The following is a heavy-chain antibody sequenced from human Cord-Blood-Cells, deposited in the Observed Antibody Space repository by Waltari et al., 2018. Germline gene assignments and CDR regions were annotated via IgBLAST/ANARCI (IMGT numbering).Heavy chain of an antibody. Sequence: QVQLQQWGAGLLKPSETLSLTCAVYGGSFSGYYWRWIRQPPGKGLEWIGEINHSGSTNDNAYLKSRVTISVDTAKNQFSLKLSSGTAADTAVYYCARLPSPREYYGSGSPNWFDPWGQGTLVTVSS. CDR3: ARLPSPREYYGSGSPNWFDP. V-gene: IGHV4-34*01. J-gene: IGHJ5*02. D-gene: IGHD3-10*01. CDR1: GGSFSGYY. CDR2: INHSGST.